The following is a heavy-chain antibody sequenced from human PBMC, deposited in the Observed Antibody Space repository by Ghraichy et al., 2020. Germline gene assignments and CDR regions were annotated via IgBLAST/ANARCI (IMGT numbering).Heavy chain of an antibody. Sequence: ESLNISCTVSGGSISSYYWSWIRQPPGKGLEWIGYIYYSGSTHYNPSLKSRVTIAVDTSKNQFSLKLSSVTAADTAVYYCARSPDIVAKIDAFDIWGQGTLVTVSS. CDR3: ARSPDIVAKIDAFDI. CDR2: IYYSGST. D-gene: IGHD5-12*01. V-gene: IGHV4-59*01. CDR1: GGSISSYY. J-gene: IGHJ3*02.